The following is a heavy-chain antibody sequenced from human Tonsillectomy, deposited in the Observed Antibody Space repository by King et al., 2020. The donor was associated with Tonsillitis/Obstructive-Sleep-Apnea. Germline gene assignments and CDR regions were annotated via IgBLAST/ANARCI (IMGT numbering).Heavy chain of an antibody. D-gene: IGHD3-16*01. CDR2: IGSNRYII. J-gene: IGHJ4*02. CDR3: VRDDNWGFDY. V-gene: IGHV3-48*02. CDR1: GFTFSSYS. Sequence: QLVQSGGGLVQPGGSLRLSCTASGFTFSSYSMNWVRQAPGKGLEWSSYIGSNRYIIYYDDSVKGRFTMSRDNAKTSLYLQMNSLRDEDTAVYYCVRDDNWGFDYWGQGTLVTVSS.